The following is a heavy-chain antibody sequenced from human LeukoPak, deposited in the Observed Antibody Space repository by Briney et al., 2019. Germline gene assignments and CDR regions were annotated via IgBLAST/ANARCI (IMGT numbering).Heavy chain of an antibody. Sequence: ASVKVSCKASGGTYTSYAISWVRQAPGQGLEWMGWISTYNGHTDFAQKFRGRVSMTTDASTNTAYMEIQSLRSDDAAVYYCARAGNYNWNYLSYWGQGTLVAVSS. J-gene: IGHJ4*02. CDR1: GGTYTSYA. V-gene: IGHV1-18*01. CDR2: ISTYNGHT. D-gene: IGHD1-1*01. CDR3: ARAGNYNWNYLSY.